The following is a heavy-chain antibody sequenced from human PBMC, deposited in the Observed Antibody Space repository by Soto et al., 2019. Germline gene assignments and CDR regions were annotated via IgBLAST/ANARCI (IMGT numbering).Heavy chain of an antibody. CDR3: ARFRRKRRDGSSGGNWFDP. Sequence: AASVNFSCQASGYTFTSYDINWVRQATGQALEWMGWMNPNSGNTGYAQKFQGRVTMTRNTSISTAYMELSSLRSEDTAVYYCARFRRKRRDGSSGGNWFDPWGQGTLVTVSS. V-gene: IGHV1-8*01. CDR1: GYTFTSYD. J-gene: IGHJ5*02. D-gene: IGHD6-13*01. CDR2: MNPNSGNT.